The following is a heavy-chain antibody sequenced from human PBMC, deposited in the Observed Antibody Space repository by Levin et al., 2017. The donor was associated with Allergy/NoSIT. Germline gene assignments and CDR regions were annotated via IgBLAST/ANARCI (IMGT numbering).Heavy chain of an antibody. CDR3: ARREKGTMRDF. CDR1: GASVTSDTYY. CDR2: LSYLGSS. Sequence: SETLSLTCTVSGASVTSDTYYWVWVRQPPGEGLEWIATLSYLGSSSYNPSLKNRVTIFGDTSKNQVSLKVTSLTVTDTAVYYCARREKGTMRDFWGEGTLVTVSS. J-gene: IGHJ4*02. V-gene: IGHV4-39*01. D-gene: IGHD1-7*01.